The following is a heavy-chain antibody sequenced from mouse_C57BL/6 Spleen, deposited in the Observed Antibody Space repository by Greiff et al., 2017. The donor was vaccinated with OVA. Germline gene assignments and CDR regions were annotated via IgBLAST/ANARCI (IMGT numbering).Heavy chain of an antibody. CDR3: AKLGQDYAMDY. J-gene: IGHJ4*01. V-gene: IGHV5-17*01. CDR1: GFTFSDYG. Sequence: EVQVVESGGGLVKPGGSLKLSCAASGFTFSDYGMHWVRQAPEKGLEWVAYISSGSSTIYYADTVKGRFTITRDNAKNTLFLQMTSLRSEDTAMYYGAKLGQDYAMDYWGQGTSVTVSS. CDR2: ISSGSSTI. D-gene: IGHD4-1*01.